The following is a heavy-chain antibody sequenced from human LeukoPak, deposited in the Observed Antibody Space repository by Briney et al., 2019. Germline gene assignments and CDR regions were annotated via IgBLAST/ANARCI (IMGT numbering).Heavy chain of an antibody. CDR1: GGSISSSSYY. D-gene: IGHD6-6*01. V-gene: IGHV4-39*07. Sequence: PSETLSLTCTVSGGSISSSSYYWGWIRQPPGKGLEWIGRIYTSGSTNYNPSLKSRVTMSVDTSKNQFSLKLSSVTAADTAVYYCARGGGPKQLPDYWGQGTLVTVSS. CDR3: ARGGGPKQLPDY. CDR2: IYTSGST. J-gene: IGHJ4*02.